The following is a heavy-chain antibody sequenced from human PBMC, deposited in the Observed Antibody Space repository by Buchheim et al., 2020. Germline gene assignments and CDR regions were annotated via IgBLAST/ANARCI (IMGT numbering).Heavy chain of an antibody. V-gene: IGHV3-66*01. CDR3: SNWGSSGWYPND. Sequence: EVQLVESGGGLVQPGGSLRLSCAASGFTVSSNYMSWIRQAPGKGLEWVSIIFGGGSTYYADSVRGRFTISRDNSKNTLYLQMNSLRVEDTAVYYCSNWGSSGWYPNDWGQGTL. CDR1: GFTVSSNY. D-gene: IGHD6-19*01. CDR2: IFGGGST. J-gene: IGHJ4*02.